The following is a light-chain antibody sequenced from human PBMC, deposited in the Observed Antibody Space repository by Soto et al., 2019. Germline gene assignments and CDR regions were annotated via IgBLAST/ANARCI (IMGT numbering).Light chain of an antibody. V-gene: IGLV2-23*02. Sequence: QSALTQPASVSGSPGQSITISCTGSSSDVGSHNFVSWYQQRPGKAPKLMIYEVSKWPSGVSNRFSGSKSGNTASLTISGLQAEDEADYYCCSYAGSSWVFGGRTKVTVL. CDR2: EVS. CDR3: CSYAGSSWV. CDR1: SSDVGSHNF. J-gene: IGLJ3*02.